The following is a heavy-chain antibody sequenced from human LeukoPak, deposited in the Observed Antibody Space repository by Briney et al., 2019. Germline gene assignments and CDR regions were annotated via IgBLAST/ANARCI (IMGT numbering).Heavy chain of an antibody. CDR1: EFTFSSYA. D-gene: IGHD6-19*01. CDR2: ISRSGDTT. CDR3: AKNWVAGLFDH. V-gene: IGHV3-23*01. J-gene: IGHJ4*02. Sequence: GGSLRLSCAASEFTFSSYAMTWVRQAPGKGLEWVSGISRSGDTTYHADSVKGRFTISRDNSKSTLYLQVNSLRAEDTAVYYCAKNWVAGLFDHLGQGTLVTVSS.